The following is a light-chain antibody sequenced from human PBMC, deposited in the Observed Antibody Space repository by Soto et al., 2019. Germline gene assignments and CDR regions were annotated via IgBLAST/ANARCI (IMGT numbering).Light chain of an antibody. J-gene: IGKJ2*01. Sequence: DLQMTQSPSSLSAYVGDRVTITCRASQSISTFLNWYQQKPGKAPKILIYAASSLQSGVPSRFSGSGSGTDFTLTISSLQPEDFATYFCQQSYSSTRTFGHGTKLEIK. CDR1: QSISTF. CDR2: AAS. V-gene: IGKV1-39*01. CDR3: QQSYSSTRT.